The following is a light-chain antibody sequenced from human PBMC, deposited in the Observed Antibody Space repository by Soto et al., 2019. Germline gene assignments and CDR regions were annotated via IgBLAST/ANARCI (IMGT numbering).Light chain of an antibody. CDR3: QTWGTGAWV. Sequence: QHVLTQSPSASASLGASVKLTCTLSSKNSSYAIAWHQQQPEKGPRYLMKLNSDGSHSKGDGIPDRFSGSSSGAERYLTISSLQSEDEADYYCQTWGTGAWVFGGGTKLTAL. CDR2: LNSDGSH. J-gene: IGLJ3*02. CDR1: SKNSSYA. V-gene: IGLV4-69*01.